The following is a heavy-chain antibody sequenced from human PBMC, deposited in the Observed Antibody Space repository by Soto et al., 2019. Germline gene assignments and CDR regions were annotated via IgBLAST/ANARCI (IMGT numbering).Heavy chain of an antibody. V-gene: IGHV3-30*18. CDR3: AKDEVPVVVVARDYHGMDV. Sequence: GGSLRLSCAASGFTFRSYDMHWVRQAPGKGLEWVATISYDGSNKYYADSVKGRFTISRDNSENTLYLQMNSLRTEDTAVYYCAKDEVPVVVVARDYHGMDVWGQGTTVTVSS. CDR1: GFTFRSYD. D-gene: IGHD2-15*01. CDR2: ISYDGSNK. J-gene: IGHJ6*02.